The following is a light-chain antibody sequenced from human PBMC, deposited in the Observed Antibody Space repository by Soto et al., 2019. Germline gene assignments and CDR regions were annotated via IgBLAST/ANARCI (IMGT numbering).Light chain of an antibody. CDR2: GAS. Sequence: EIVMTQSPATLSVSPGERATLSCRASQSFSSNLAWYQQKPGQAPRLLIYGASTRATGIPARFSGSGSGTEFTLTISSLQSEDFAAYYCQQYNNCPRTLGQGTKVDXK. CDR1: QSFSSN. CDR3: QQYNNCPRT. J-gene: IGKJ1*01. V-gene: IGKV3-15*01.